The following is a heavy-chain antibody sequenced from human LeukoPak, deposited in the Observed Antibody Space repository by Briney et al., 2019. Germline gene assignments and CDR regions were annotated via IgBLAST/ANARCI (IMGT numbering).Heavy chain of an antibody. CDR1: GFTFSSYS. J-gene: IGHJ4*02. CDR3: ARERSDYSNLIDY. CDR2: ISSSSSYI. Sequence: NPGGSLRPSCAASGFTFSSYSKNWVRQAPGKGLEWVSSISSSSSYIYYADSVKGRFTISRDNAKNSLYLQMNSLRAEDTAVYYCARERSDYSNLIDYWGQGTLVTVSS. D-gene: IGHD4-11*01. V-gene: IGHV3-21*01.